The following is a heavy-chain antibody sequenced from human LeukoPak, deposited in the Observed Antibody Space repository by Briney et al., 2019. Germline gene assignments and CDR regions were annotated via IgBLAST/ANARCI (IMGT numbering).Heavy chain of an antibody. J-gene: IGHJ6*03. CDR3: ARAPQQLMPYYYYYMDV. Sequence: SETLSLTCTVSGGSISSGDYYWSWIRQPPGKGLEWIGYIYYSGSTYYNPSLKSRVTISVDTSKNQFSLKLSSVTAADTAVYYCARAPQQLMPYYYYYMDVWGKGTTVTVSS. V-gene: IGHV4-30-4*02. D-gene: IGHD6-13*01. CDR1: GGSISSGDYY. CDR2: IYYSGST.